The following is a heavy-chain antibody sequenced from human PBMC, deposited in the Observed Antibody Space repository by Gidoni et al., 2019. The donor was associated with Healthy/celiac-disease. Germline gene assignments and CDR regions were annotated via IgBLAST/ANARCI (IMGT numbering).Heavy chain of an antibody. CDR1: GFTFSSYA. CDR2: ISGSGGST. CDR3: AKVGWGSSSWYGDFDY. Sequence: EVQLLESGGGLVQPGGSLRLSCAASGFTFSSYAMSWVRQAPGKGLEWVSAISGSGGSTYYEDSVKGRFTISRDNSKNTLYLQMNSLRAEDTAVYYCAKVGWGSSSWYGDFDYWGQGTLVTVSS. D-gene: IGHD6-13*01. V-gene: IGHV3-23*01. J-gene: IGHJ4*02.